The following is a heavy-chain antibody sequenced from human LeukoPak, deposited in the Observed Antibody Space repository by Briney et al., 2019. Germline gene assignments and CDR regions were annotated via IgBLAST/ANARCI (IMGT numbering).Heavy chain of an antibody. Sequence: PSETLSLTCTVSGGSISSSSYYWGWIRQPLGKGLEWIGSIYYSGSTYYNPSLKSRVTISVDTSKNQFSLKLSSVTAADTAVYYCARHSGWFEELFPLDYWGQGTLVTVSS. CDR1: GGSISSSSYY. V-gene: IGHV4-39*01. CDR3: ARHSGWFEELFPLDY. J-gene: IGHJ4*02. D-gene: IGHD3-10*01. CDR2: IYYSGST.